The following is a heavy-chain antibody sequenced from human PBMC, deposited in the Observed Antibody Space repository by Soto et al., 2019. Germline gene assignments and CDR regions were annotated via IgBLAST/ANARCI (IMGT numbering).Heavy chain of an antibody. J-gene: IGHJ5*02. Sequence: QLQLQETGPGLVKPSETLCLTCTVSGGSISSSSYYWGWIRQPPGKGLEWIGSIYYSGSTYYNPSLKSRVTISVDTSKNQFSLKLSSVTAADTAVYYCARGDIVVVPAAIWGWFDPWGQGTLVTVSS. V-gene: IGHV4-39*01. D-gene: IGHD2-2*01. CDR2: IYYSGST. CDR1: GGSISSSSYY. CDR3: ARGDIVVVPAAIWGWFDP.